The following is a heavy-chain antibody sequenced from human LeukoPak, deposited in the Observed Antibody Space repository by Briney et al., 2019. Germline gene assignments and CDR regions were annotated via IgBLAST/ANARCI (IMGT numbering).Heavy chain of an antibody. CDR2: IYSSGSS. J-gene: IGHJ4*02. V-gene: IGHV4-59*12. Sequence: PSETLSLTCTVSGGSFSSYYWNWIRQPPGKGLEWIGYIYSSGSSNSDPSLKGRVAISVNTSHNHFSLKLTSVTAADTAVYYCARRSGSGWYIDYWGQGALVTVSS. D-gene: IGHD6-19*01. CDR3: ARRSGSGWYIDY. CDR1: GGSFSSYY.